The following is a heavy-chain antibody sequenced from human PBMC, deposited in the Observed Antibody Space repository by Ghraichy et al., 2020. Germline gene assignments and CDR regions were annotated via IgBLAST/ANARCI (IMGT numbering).Heavy chain of an antibody. CDR1: GFTFSSYA. J-gene: IGHJ4*02. D-gene: IGHD5-12*01. V-gene: IGHV3-30*18. CDR2: ISYDATNK. Sequence: GGSLRLSCAASGFTFSSYAMHWVRQAPGKGLEWVALISYDATNKYYADSVKGRFTISRDNSKNTLYLQMNSLRAEDTAVYYCAKDRYSCHDPYDYWGQGTLVTVSS. CDR3: AKDRYSCHDPYDY.